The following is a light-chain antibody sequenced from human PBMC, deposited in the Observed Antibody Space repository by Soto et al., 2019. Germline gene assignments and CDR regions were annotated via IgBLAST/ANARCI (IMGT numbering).Light chain of an antibody. CDR2: NNN. CDR1: SSNIGSSY. Sequence: QPVLTQPPSASGTPGQRVTISCSGSSSNIGSSYVYWYQQLPGTAPKLLICNNNQRPSGVPDRFSGSKSGTSASLAIIGLRSEDESDYYCAAWDVSLSGWVFGGGTQLTVL. V-gene: IGLV1-47*02. J-gene: IGLJ3*02. CDR3: AAWDVSLSGWV.